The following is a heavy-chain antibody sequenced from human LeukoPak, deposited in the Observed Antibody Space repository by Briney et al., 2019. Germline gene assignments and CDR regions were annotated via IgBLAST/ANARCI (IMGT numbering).Heavy chain of an antibody. D-gene: IGHD3-10*01. Sequence: ASVKVSCKASGYTFTSYGISWVRQAPGQGLEWMGWISAYNGNTNYAQNLQGRVTMTTETSTNTAYMEVRRLRSDDTAVYYCARERFGSVEFWGQGTLVTVSS. J-gene: IGHJ4*02. CDR2: ISAYNGNT. CDR1: GYTFTSYG. CDR3: ARERFGSVEF. V-gene: IGHV1-18*01.